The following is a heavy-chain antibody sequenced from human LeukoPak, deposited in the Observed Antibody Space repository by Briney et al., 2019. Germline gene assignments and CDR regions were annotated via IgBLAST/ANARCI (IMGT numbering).Heavy chain of an antibody. CDR3: ARATSIAARPGY. V-gene: IGHV1-2*04. CDR1: GYTFTGYY. CDR2: INPNSGGT. J-gene: IGHJ4*02. Sequence: GGSLRLSCAASGYTFTGYYMHWVRQAPGQGLEWMGWINPNSGGTNYAQKFQGWVTMTRDTSISTAYMELSRLRSDDTAVYYCARATSIAARPGYWGQGTLVTVSS. D-gene: IGHD6-6*01.